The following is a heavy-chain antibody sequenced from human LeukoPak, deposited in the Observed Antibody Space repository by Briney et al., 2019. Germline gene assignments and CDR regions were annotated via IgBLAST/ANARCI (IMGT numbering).Heavy chain of an antibody. CDR3: ARAHLGAAAWFDP. CDR2: IYTSGST. Sequence: PSQTLSLTCTVSGGSISSGSYYWSWIRQPAGKGLEWIGRIYTSGSTNYNPSLKSRVTISVDTSKNQFSLKLSSVTAADTAVYYCARAHLGAAAWFDPWGQGTLVTVSS. D-gene: IGHD6-13*01. J-gene: IGHJ5*02. CDR1: GGSISSGSYY. V-gene: IGHV4-61*02.